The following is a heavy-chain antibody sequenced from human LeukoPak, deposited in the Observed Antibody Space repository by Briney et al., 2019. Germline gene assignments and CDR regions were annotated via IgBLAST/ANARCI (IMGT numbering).Heavy chain of an antibody. J-gene: IGHJ3*02. D-gene: IGHD2-21*02. V-gene: IGHV3-48*01. Sequence: GGSLRLSCAASGFTFSSYSMNWARQAPGKGLEWVSHISSSSSTIYYADSVKGRFTISRDNAKNSLYLQMNSLRAEDTAVYYCASDCGGDCSYAFDIWGQGTMVTVSS. CDR3: ASDCGGDCSYAFDI. CDR2: ISSSSSTI. CDR1: GFTFSSYS.